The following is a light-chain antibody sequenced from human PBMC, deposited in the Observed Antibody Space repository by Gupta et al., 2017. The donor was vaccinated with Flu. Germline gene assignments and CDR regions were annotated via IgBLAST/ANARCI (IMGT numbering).Light chain of an antibody. CDR3: VLYMSNGVWM. CDR1: SGPVSTNHY. Sequence: TRTLTCGLSSGPVSTNHYPSWYKQNPGQAPRMLVYSTSTRSSGVPGRFAGSILGPTAALTTTGAQADDGGFYYCVLYMSNGVWMFGGGTKLTVL. V-gene: IGLV8-61*01. CDR2: STS. J-gene: IGLJ3*02.